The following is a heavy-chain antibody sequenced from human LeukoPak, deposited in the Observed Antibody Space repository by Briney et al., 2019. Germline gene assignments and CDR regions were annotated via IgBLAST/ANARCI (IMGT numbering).Heavy chain of an antibody. CDR1: RDRVPSNRGS. D-gene: IGHD4-23*01. J-gene: IGHJ4*02. Sequence: SQTLPLTCALSRDRVPSNRGSWNRNRPSPSKSLEGPGRTYYRSKWYNDYAVSVKSRITINPDTSKNQFSLQLNSVTPEDTAVYYCARGPYGGNPLDYWGQGTLVTVSS. CDR3: ARGPYGGNPLDY. V-gene: IGHV6-1*01. CDR2: TYYRSKWYN.